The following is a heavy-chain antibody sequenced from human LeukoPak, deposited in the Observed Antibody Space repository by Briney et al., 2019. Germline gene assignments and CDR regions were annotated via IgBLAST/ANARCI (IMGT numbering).Heavy chain of an antibody. V-gene: IGHV4-39*01. Sequence: NPSETLSLTCTVSGGSISSSGYCWGWIRQPPGKGLEWIGSIDYSGNTNYNPSLKSRVTISVDMSKNQFSLKLSSVTAADTAVYYCARASYDSSDYEYFQHWGQGTLVTVSS. D-gene: IGHD3-22*01. CDR3: ARASYDSSDYEYFQH. CDR1: GGSISSSGYC. CDR2: IDYSGNT. J-gene: IGHJ1*01.